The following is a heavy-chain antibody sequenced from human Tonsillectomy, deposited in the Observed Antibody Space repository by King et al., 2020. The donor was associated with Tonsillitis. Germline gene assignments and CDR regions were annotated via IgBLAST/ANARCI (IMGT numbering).Heavy chain of an antibody. J-gene: IGHJ4*02. CDR2: IKQDGSEK. V-gene: IGHV3-7*03. CDR1: GFTFSSYW. Sequence: VQLVESGGGLVQPGGSLRLSCAASGFTFSSYWMTWVRQAPGKGLEWVANIKQDGSEKYYVDSVKGRFTISRDNTKNSLYLHMSSLRAEDTAVYYCARQRISDYWRQGTLVTVSS. CDR3: ARQRISDY.